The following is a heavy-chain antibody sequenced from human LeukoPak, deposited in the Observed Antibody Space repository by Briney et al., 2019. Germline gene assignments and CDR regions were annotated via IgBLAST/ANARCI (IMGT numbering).Heavy chain of an antibody. CDR1: GGSISSSSYY. CDR3: ARVTYYDFWSGYQSLGMDV. Sequence: KPSETLSLTCTVSGGSISSSSYYWGWIRQPPGKGLEWIGSIYYSGSTYYNPSLKSRVTISVDTSKNQFSLKLSSVTAADRAVYYCARVTYYDFWSGYQSLGMDVWGQGTTVTVSS. J-gene: IGHJ6*02. CDR2: IYYSGST. V-gene: IGHV4-39*01. D-gene: IGHD3-3*01.